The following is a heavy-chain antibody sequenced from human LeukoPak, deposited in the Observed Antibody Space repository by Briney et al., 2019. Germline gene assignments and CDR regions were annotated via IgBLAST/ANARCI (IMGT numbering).Heavy chain of an antibody. CDR1: GGSISSSSYY. CDR2: IYYSGST. V-gene: IGHV4-39*07. D-gene: IGHD2-15*01. Sequence: KSSETLSLTCTVSGGSISSSSYYWGWIRQPPGKGLEWIGSIYYSGSTYYNPSLKSRVTISVDTSKNQFSLKLSSVTAADTAVYYCARDEVAATPFDIWGQGTMVTVSS. J-gene: IGHJ3*02. CDR3: ARDEVAATPFDI.